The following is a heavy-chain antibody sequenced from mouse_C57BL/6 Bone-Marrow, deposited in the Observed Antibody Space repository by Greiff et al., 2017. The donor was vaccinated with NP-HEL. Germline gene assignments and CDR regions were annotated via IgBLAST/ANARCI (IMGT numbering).Heavy chain of an antibody. CDR2: IYPGDGDT. CDR1: GYAFSSYW. D-gene: IGHD1-1*01. J-gene: IGHJ2*01. CDR3: ARSGDYYGSPYYFDY. Sequence: QVQLKQSGAELVKPGASVKISCKASGYAFSSYWMNWVKQRPGKGLEWIGQIYPGDGDTNYNGKFKGKATLTADKSSSTAYMQLSSLTSEDSAVYFCARSGDYYGSPYYFDYWGQGTTLTVSS. V-gene: IGHV1-80*01.